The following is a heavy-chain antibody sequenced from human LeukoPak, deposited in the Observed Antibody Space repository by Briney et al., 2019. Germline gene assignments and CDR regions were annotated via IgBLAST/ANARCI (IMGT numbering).Heavy chain of an antibody. D-gene: IGHD5-12*01. CDR3: ARGDSGYDGDYYYYGMDV. V-gene: IGHV4-31*03. J-gene: IGHJ6*04. CDR1: GGSISSGGYY. CDR2: IYYSGST. Sequence: PSQTLSLTCTVSGGSISSGGYYWSWIRQHPGKGLEWIGYIYYSGSTYYNPSLKSRVTISADTSKNQFSLKLSSVTAADTAVYYCARGDSGYDGDYYYYGMDVWGKGTTVTVSS.